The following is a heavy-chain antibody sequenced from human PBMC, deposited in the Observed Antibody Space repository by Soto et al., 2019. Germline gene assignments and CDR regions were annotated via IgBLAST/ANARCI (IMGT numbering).Heavy chain of an antibody. CDR2: IIPIFGTA. Sequence: QVQLVQSGAEVKKPGSSVKVSCKASGGTFSSYAISWVRQAPGQGLEWMGGIIPIFGTANYAQKFQGRVKVTTDVSYSTAYMELGGLRSEAGAVYYCEAALTGVDTAMGNDYYYGIDVWGKGTTVIVSA. V-gene: IGHV1-69*01. CDR1: GGTFSSYA. CDR3: EAALTGVDTAMGNDYYYGIDV. J-gene: IGHJ6*04. D-gene: IGHD5-18*01.